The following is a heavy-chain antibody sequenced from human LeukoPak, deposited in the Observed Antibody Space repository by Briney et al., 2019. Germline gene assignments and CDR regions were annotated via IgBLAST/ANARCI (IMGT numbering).Heavy chain of an antibody. D-gene: IGHD3-22*01. J-gene: IGHJ4*02. CDR3: ARQSTRYYDSSGYYSFDY. Sequence: SETLSLTCTVSGGSISSYYWSWIRQPPGKGLEWIGYIYYSGSTNYNPSLKSRVTISVDTSKNQFSLKLSSVTAADTAVYYCARQSTRYYDSSGYYSFDYWGQGTLVTVSS. V-gene: IGHV4-59*08. CDR1: GGSISSYY. CDR2: IYYSGST.